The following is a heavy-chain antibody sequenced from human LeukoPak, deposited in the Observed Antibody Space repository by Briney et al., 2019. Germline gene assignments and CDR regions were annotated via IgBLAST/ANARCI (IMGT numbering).Heavy chain of an antibody. CDR3: ATGYYDYVWGSYRYSFDY. Sequence: GASVTVSCKASGYTFTSYYMHWVRQAPGQGLEWMGIINPSGGSTSYAQKFQGRVTMTRDTSTSTVYMELSSLRSEDTAVYYCATGYYDYVWGSYRYSFDYWGQGTLVTVSS. CDR1: GYTFTSYY. CDR2: INPSGGST. V-gene: IGHV1-46*01. J-gene: IGHJ4*02. D-gene: IGHD3-16*02.